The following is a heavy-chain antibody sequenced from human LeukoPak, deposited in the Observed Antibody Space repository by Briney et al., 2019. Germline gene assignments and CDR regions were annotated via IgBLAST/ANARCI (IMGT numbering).Heavy chain of an antibody. Sequence: GGSLRLSCAASGFAFSSYWMHWVRQGPGKGLVWVSRINNDGTNINYADSVKGRFTISRDNAKNTLYLQMNSLRAQDTAVYYCARDTYSYGYYYFDYWGQGTLVTVSS. J-gene: IGHJ4*02. CDR3: ARDTYSYGYYYFDY. CDR1: GFAFSSYW. V-gene: IGHV3-74*01. D-gene: IGHD5-18*01. CDR2: INNDGTNI.